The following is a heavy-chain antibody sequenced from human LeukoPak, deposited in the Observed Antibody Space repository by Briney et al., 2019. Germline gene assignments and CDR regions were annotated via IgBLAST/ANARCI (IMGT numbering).Heavy chain of an antibody. CDR1: GFTLSSYS. V-gene: IGHV3-23*01. Sequence: GGSLRLSCAASGFTLSSYSMNWVRQAPGKGLAWVSGISASGTYYADSVKGRFTISRDNSKNTLYLQMNSLRADDTALYYCAKGQTGYCTRTSCPTFDYWGQGILVTVSS. J-gene: IGHJ4*02. CDR2: ISASGT. D-gene: IGHD2-2*01. CDR3: AKGQTGYCTRTSCPTFDY.